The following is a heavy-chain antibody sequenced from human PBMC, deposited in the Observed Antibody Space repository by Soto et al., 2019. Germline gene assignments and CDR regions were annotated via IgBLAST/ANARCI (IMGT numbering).Heavy chain of an antibody. J-gene: IGHJ4*02. V-gene: IGHV1-69*02. Sequence: QVQLVQSGAEVKKPGSSVKVSCKASGGTFSSYTISWVRQAPGQGLEWMGRIIPILGIANYAQKFQGRVTITADKSTSTAYKELSSLRSEDTAVYYCARGPCPTCYFDYWGQGTLVTVSS. CDR3: ARGPCPTCYFDY. CDR2: IIPILGIA. CDR1: GGTFSSYT.